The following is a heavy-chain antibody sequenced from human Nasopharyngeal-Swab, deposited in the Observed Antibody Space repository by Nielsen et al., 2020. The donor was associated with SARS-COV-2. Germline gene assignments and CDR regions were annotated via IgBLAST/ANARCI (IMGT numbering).Heavy chain of an antibody. CDR3: ERDGFGQPLEAFDI. CDR1: GGSISSGRYY. V-gene: IGHV4-31*03. J-gene: IGHJ3*02. D-gene: IGHD6-13*01. CDR2: IYYSGST. Sequence: SKTLSLTCTVSGGSISSGRYYWSWIRQHPGKGLEWIGYIYYSGSTYYTPSLKSRATISVDTSKNQVSLKLSSVTAADTAVYYCERDGFGQPLEAFDIWGQGTMVTVSS.